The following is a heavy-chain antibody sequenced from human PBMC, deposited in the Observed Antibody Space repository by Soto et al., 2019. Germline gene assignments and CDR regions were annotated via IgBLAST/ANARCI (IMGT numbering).Heavy chain of an antibody. Sequence: PSETLSLTCTVSGGSISSVTHYWGCIRQPPGKGLEWIARIYYSWRTHNNPALKSRVTMSIDTYTKQFYLKLSSVTAADTAVYYCSRRYGDSRVYRGQGTLAIGSS. J-gene: IGHJ4*02. CDR1: GGSISSVTHY. V-gene: IGHV4-39*07. CDR2: IYYSWRT. CDR3: SRRYGDSRVY. D-gene: IGHD4-17*01.